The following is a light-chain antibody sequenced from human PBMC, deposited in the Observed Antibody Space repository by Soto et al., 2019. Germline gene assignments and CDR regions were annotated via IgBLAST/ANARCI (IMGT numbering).Light chain of an antibody. Sequence: QSALTQPASVSGSPGQSITISCTGTSSDVGSYNLVSWYQQHPGKAPKLMIYEGSKRPSGVSNRFSGFKSGNTASLTISGLQAEDEADYYCCSYAGSSTGVFVGGTKLTVL. CDR2: EGS. CDR1: SSDVGSYNL. CDR3: CSYAGSSTGV. V-gene: IGLV2-23*01. J-gene: IGLJ3*02.